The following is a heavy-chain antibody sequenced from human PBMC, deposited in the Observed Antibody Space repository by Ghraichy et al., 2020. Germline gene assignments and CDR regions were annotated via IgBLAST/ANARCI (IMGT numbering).Heavy chain of an antibody. V-gene: IGHV3-7*03. CDR3: ARDSDFDC. CDR2: IKQDGSAK. CDR1: GFTFSSFW. J-gene: IGHJ4*02. Sequence: GGSLRLSCAASGFTFSSFWMSWVRQAPGKGLEWVANIKQDGSAKYYVDSVKDRFTISRDNVKNSLYLQMNSLRADDTAVYYCARDSDFDCWGQGTLVTVSS.